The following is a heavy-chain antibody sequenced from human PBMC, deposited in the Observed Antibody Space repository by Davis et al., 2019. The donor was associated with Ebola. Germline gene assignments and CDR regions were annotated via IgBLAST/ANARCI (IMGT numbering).Heavy chain of an antibody. D-gene: IGHD3-10*01. CDR2: IRYDGSNK. V-gene: IGHV3-30*02. Sequence: GGSLRLSCAASGFTFSSYAMSWVRQAPGKGLEWVAFIRYDGSNKYYADSVKGRFTISRDNSKNTLYLQMNSLRAEDTAVYYCAKDRVTMVRGVLSWGQGTLVTVSS. CDR3: AKDRVTMVRGVLS. J-gene: IGHJ5*02. CDR1: GFTFSSYA.